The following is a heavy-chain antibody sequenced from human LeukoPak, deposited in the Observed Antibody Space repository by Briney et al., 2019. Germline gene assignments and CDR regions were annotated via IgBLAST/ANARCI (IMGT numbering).Heavy chain of an antibody. V-gene: IGHV3-48*03. Sequence: GGSLSLSCAASGFTFSDYEMNWVRQAPGKGVEWVSYISSSGSTTHYADSVKGRFTISRDNAKTSLNLQMNSLRAEDTAVYYCARTYDTSGYYYHYYYGMDVWGQGTTVTVS. D-gene: IGHD3-22*01. CDR3: ARTYDTSGYYYHYYYGMDV. J-gene: IGHJ6*02. CDR2: ISSSGSTT. CDR1: GFTFSDYE.